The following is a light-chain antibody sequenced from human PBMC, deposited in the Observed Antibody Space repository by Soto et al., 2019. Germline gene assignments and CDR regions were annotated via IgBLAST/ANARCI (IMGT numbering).Light chain of an antibody. Sequence: EIVMTHSPAPLSVSPGQRATLSCRASQSLDANLAWYQQKPGQAPSLLIYATSTRATGIPARFSGSGSGTEFTLTISSLQSEDFAVYYCQQYNNWPWYTFGQGTKLEIK. CDR2: ATS. J-gene: IGKJ2*01. V-gene: IGKV3-15*01. CDR1: QSLDAN. CDR3: QQYNNWPWYT.